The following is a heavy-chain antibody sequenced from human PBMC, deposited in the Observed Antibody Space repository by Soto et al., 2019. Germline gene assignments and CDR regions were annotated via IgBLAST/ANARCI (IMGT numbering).Heavy chain of an antibody. Sequence: SETLSLTCSVSGGSISSGGYYWSWIRQHQGKGLEWIGYIYYSGSTYYNPSLKSRVTISVDTSKNQFSLKLSSVTAADTAVYYCARDMVRGVTGMDVWGQGTTVTVSS. D-gene: IGHD3-10*01. J-gene: IGHJ6*02. CDR1: GGSISSGGYY. CDR2: IYYSGST. CDR3: ARDMVRGVTGMDV. V-gene: IGHV4-31*03.